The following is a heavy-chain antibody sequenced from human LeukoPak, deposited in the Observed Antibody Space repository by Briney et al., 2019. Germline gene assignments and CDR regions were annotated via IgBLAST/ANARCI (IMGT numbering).Heavy chain of an antibody. CDR2: INHSGST. D-gene: IGHD6-13*01. V-gene: IGHV4-34*01. CDR1: GGPFSGYF. J-gene: IGHJ4*02. Sequence: SETLSLTCAVYGGPFSGYFWSWIRQPPGKGLEWIGEINHSGSTNYNPSLKSRVTISVDTSKNQFSLKLSSVTAADTAVYYCANLLVRGYYFEYWGQGTLVTVSS. CDR3: ANLLVRGYYFEY.